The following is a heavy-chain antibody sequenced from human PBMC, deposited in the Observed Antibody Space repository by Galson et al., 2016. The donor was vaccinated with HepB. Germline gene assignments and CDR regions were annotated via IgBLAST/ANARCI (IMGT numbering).Heavy chain of an antibody. V-gene: IGHV3-21*06. CDR1: GFTFSSYS. CDR2: IDRTSNYI. CDR3: AREPFGGSGPRGWYFDL. Sequence: SLRLSCAASGFTFSSYSMNWVRQAPGKGLEWVSSIDRTSNYIYYAASVKGRFTISRGNARNSLYLQMNSLRAEDTAVCYCAREPFGGSGPRGWYFDLWGRGTLVTGSS. J-gene: IGHJ2*01. D-gene: IGHD6-19*01.